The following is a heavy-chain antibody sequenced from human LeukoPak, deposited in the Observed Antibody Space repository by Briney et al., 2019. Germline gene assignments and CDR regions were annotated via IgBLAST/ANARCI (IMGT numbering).Heavy chain of an antibody. CDR1: GGSTSSYY. Sequence: SETLSLTCTVSGGSTSSYYWSWIRQPPGKGLEWIGYIYYSGSTNYNPSLKSRVTISVDTSKNQFSLKLSSVTAADTAVYYCARLGGYCSSTSCPYYGMDVWGQGTTVTVSS. V-gene: IGHV4-59*08. CDR3: ARLGGYCSSTSCPYYGMDV. J-gene: IGHJ6*02. CDR2: IYYSGST. D-gene: IGHD2-2*01.